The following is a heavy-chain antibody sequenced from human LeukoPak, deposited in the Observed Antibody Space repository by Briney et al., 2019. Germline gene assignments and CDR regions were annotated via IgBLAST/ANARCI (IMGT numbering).Heavy chain of an antibody. CDR2: INPNSGGT. CDR3: AKVPISIVRGIYLGNGR. V-gene: IGHV1-2*02. Sequence: ASVKVSCKASGYTFTGYYMHWVRQAPGQGLEWMGWINPNSGGTNYAQKFQGRVTMTRDTSISTAYMELSRLRSDDTAVYYCAKVPISIVRGIYLGNGRWGQGTTVTVSS. CDR1: GYTFTGYY. D-gene: IGHD3-10*02. J-gene: IGHJ6*02.